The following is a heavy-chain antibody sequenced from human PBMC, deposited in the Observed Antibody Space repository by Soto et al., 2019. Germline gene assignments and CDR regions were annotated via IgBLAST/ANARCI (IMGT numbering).Heavy chain of an antibody. J-gene: IGHJ4*02. CDR2: ISSDGNHK. V-gene: IGHV3-30*09. CDR3: ARWEQPLVEY. D-gene: IGHD1-1*01. CDR1: GFSVSAYT. Sequence: QVQLVESGGGVVQPGRSLRLSCAASGFSVSAYTVHWVRQAPGKGLEWVAVISSDGNHKYYTDSVKGRFAISRDTSTNTVFLQMNSLGPEDTAVYYCARWEQPLVEYWGQGTLVTVSS.